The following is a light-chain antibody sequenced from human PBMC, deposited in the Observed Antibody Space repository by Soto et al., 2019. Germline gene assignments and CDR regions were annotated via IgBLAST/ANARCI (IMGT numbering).Light chain of an antibody. Sequence: SALTQPASVSGSPGQSITISCTGTISDVGGYNYDSWYQQHPGKGPKLLIYEVTNRPSGVSFRFSGSKSGHTASLTISGLQAEDEADYYCSSYTVINTVTFGGGTKVTVL. CDR2: EVT. CDR3: SSYTVINTVT. CDR1: ISDVGGYNY. J-gene: IGLJ2*01. V-gene: IGLV2-14*01.